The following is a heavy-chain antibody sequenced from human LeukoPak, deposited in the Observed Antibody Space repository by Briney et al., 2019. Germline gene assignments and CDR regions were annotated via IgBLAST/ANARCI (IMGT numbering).Heavy chain of an antibody. CDR1: GGSISSSSYY. CDR3: ARHQYGDYYYYGMDV. V-gene: IGHV4-39*01. CDR2: IYYSGST. Sequence: SETLSLTCTVSGGSISSSSYYWGWIRQPPGQGLEWIGSIYYSGSTYYNPSLKSRVTISVDTSKNQFSLKLSSVTAADTAVYYCARHQYGDYYYYGMDVWGQGTTVTVSS. D-gene: IGHD4-17*01. J-gene: IGHJ6*02.